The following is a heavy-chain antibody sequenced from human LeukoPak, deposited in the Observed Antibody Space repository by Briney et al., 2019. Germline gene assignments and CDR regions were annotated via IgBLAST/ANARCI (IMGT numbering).Heavy chain of an antibody. CDR3: AKDLLQYSGSYATDDY. D-gene: IGHD1-26*01. Sequence: PGGSLRLSCAASGFTFSTYGMHWVRQAPGKGLEWVAFIRYDGSNKNYADSVKGRFTISRDNSKNILYLLMNSLRPEDTAVYYCAKDLLQYSGSYATDDYWGQGTLVTVPS. V-gene: IGHV3-30*02. CDR2: IRYDGSNK. CDR1: GFTFSTYG. J-gene: IGHJ4*02.